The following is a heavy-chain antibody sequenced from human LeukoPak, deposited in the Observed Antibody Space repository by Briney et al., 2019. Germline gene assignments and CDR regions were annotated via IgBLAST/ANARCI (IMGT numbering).Heavy chain of an antibody. V-gene: IGHV3-30*02. J-gene: IGHJ2*01. CDR2: IRYDGSNK. D-gene: IGHD5-12*01. CDR1: GFTFSSYG. Sequence: GGSLRLSCAASGFTFSSYGMHWVRQAPGKGLEWVAFIRYDGSNKYYADSVKGRFTISRDNSKNTLYLQMNSLRAEDTAVYYCAKPPIVATDYWYFDLWGRGTLVTVSS. CDR3: AKPPIVATDYWYFDL.